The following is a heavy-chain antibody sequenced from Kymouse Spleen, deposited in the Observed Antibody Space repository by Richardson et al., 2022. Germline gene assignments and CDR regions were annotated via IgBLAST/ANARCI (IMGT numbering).Heavy chain of an antibody. V-gene: IGHV4-39*01. CDR1: GGSISSSSYY. Sequence: QLQLQESGPGLVKPSETLSLTCTVSGGSISSSSYYWGWIRQPPGKGLEWIGSIYYSGSTYYNPSLKSRVTISVDTSKNQFSLKLSSVTAADTAVYYCARLLWFGGDFDYWGQGTLVTVSS. D-gene: IGHD3-10*01. CDR3: ARLLWFGGDFDY. J-gene: IGHJ4*02. CDR2: IYYSGST.